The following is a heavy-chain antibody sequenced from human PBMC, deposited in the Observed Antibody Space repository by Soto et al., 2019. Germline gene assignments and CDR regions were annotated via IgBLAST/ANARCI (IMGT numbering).Heavy chain of an antibody. V-gene: IGHV3-11*01. CDR2: ISTSGGTI. Sequence: QVQLVDSGGGLVEPGGSLRLSCTTSGFIFTDYYMNWIRQAPGKGLEWVSFISTSGGTIHYADSVKGRFTISRDNAKHSLYLQMNSLRDEDTAVYYCARDLERTPVAGADYWGQGTLVTVSS. CDR3: ARDLERTPVAGADY. J-gene: IGHJ4*02. D-gene: IGHD6-19*01. CDR1: GFIFTDYY.